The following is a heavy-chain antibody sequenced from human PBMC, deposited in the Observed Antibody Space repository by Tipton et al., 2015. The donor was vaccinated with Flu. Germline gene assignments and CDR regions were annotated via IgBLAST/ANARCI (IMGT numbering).Heavy chain of an antibody. CDR1: GFTFSSYW. V-gene: IGHV3-7*01. J-gene: IGHJ6*02. Sequence: SLRLSCAASGFTFSSYWMSWVRQAPGKGLEWVANIKQDGSEKYYVDSVKGRFTISRDNAKNSLYLQMNSLGAEDTAVYYCARGVRVPAAMVNYYGMDVWGQGTTVTVSS. CDR3: ARGVRVPAAMVNYYGMDV. CDR2: IKQDGSEK. D-gene: IGHD2-2*01.